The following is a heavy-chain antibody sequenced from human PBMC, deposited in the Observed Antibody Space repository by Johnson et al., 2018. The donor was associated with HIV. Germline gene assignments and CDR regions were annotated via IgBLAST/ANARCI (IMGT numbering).Heavy chain of an antibody. CDR3: AKDRGSPGIPAAFDI. CDR2: ISYDGSNK. Sequence: QVQLMESGGGLVKPGGSLRLSCVASGFTFSTYAMYWVRQAPGKGLEWVAVISYDGSNKYYADSVKGRFTISRDNSKNTLFLQMNSLRAEDTAVYYCAKDRGSPGIPAAFDIWGQGTMVTVSS. V-gene: IGHV3-30-3*01. CDR1: GFTFSTYA. J-gene: IGHJ3*02. D-gene: IGHD1-26*01.